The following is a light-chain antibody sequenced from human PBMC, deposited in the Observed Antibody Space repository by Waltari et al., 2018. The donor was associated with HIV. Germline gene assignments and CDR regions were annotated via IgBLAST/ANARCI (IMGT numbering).Light chain of an antibody. CDR2: DTT. CDR3: LLSFNGVVV. J-gene: IGLJ2*01. CDR1: PGAVTSAHC. V-gene: IGLV7-46*01. Sequence: QAVVTQEPSLTVSPGGTVTLTCASSPGAVTSAHCPYWFQRRPGQAPKTLIYDTTNRHSWTPARFSGSLLGGKAALTLSGAQFEDEADYFCLLSFNGVVVFGGGTTLTVL.